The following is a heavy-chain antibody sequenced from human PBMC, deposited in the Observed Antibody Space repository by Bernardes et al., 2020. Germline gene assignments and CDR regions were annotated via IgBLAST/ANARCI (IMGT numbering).Heavy chain of an antibody. D-gene: IGHD3-3*01. V-gene: IGHV3-53*01. CDR2: IYSGGST. J-gene: IGHJ3*02. Sequence: WVRQAPGKGLEWVSVIYSGGSTYYADSVKGRFTISRDNSKNTLYLQMNSLRAEDTAVYYCASSDPMTYYDFWSGYAFDIWGQGTMVTVSS. CDR3: ASSDPMTYYDFWSGYAFDI.